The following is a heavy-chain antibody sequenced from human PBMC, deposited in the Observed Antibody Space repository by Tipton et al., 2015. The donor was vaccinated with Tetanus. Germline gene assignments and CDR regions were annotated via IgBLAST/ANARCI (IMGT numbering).Heavy chain of an antibody. Sequence: SLRLSCAASGFDFNNYAMTWVRQAPGRGLQWVSTMGGGVNDIDYADSVKGRFTISRDNSKNTLYPQMNSLRGEDTAVYYCAKDRQSFNRVYDPFALWGQGTLVTVSS. CDR2: MGGGVNDI. J-gene: IGHJ4*02. D-gene: IGHD5/OR15-5a*01. CDR3: AKDRQSFNRVYDPFAL. V-gene: IGHV3-23*01. CDR1: GFDFNNYA.